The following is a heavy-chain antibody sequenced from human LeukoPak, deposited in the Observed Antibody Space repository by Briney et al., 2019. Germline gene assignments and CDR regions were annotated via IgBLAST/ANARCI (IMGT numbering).Heavy chain of an antibody. CDR1: GFTFSSYE. D-gene: IGHD1-14*01. V-gene: IGHV3-48*03. CDR2: ISSSGSTI. J-gene: IGHJ4*02. Sequence: GGSLRLSCAASGFTFSSYEMSWVRQAPGKGLEWVSYISSSGSTIYYADSVKGRFTISRDNAKNSLYLQMNSLRAEDTAVYYCARVGHTGTQDYWGQGTLVTVSS. CDR3: ARVGHTGTQDY.